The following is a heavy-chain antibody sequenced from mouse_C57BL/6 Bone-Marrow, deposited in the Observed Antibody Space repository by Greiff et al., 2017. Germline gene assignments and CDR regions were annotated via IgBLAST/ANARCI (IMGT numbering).Heavy chain of an antibody. Sequence: QVQLKQPGAELVMPGASVKLSCKASGYTFTSYWMHWVKQRPGQGLEWIGEIDPSDSYTNYNQKFKGKSTLTVDKSSSTAYMQLSSLTSEDSAVYYCARGGALYYFDYWGQGTTLTVSS. V-gene: IGHV1-69*01. CDR3: ARGGALYYFDY. CDR2: IDPSDSYT. CDR1: GYTFTSYW. J-gene: IGHJ2*01.